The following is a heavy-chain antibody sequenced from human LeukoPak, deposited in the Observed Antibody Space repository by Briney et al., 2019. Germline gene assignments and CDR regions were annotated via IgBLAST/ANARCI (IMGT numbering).Heavy chain of an antibody. V-gene: IGHV4-59*01. J-gene: IGHJ5*02. CDR1: RGSISGYS. D-gene: IGHD3-22*01. CDR2: IYYSGDT. CDR3: ARAPGYDSSGYYFKVNWFDP. Sequence: KASETLSLTCTVSRGSISGYSWSWIRQSPGGGLEWIGYIYYSGDTAYNPSLRSRVTLSVDTSKNQFSLQLRSVTTADTAVYYCARAPGYDSSGYYFKVNWFDPWGQGTLVTVSS.